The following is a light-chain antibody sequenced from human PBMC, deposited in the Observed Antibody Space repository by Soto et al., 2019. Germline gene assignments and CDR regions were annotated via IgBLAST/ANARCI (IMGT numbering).Light chain of an antibody. V-gene: IGKV1-39*01. CDR1: QSITTW. CDR3: QHGYSTPLT. J-gene: IGKJ4*01. Sequence: DIPMTQAPSTVSAYFLDSVTITCRASQSITTWLAWYQQRPGKAPKLLIYAASTLQSGVPSRFSGSGSGTDFTLTISSLQPEDFATYFCQHGYSTPLTFGGGTKVDI. CDR2: AAS.